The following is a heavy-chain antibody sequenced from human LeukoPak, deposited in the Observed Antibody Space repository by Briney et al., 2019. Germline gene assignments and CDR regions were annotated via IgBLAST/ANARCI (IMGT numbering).Heavy chain of an antibody. Sequence: PSQTLSLTCTVSGGSISSGGYYWSWVRQHPGKGVEWIGYIYYSGRTYDNPSLKSRVTISVNKSKKQCSRKKSSVTAADTAVYYCARVAVEMATISNWGTFDYWGQGTLVTVSS. CDR3: ARVAVEMATISNWGTFDY. D-gene: IGHD5-24*01. CDR1: GGSISSGGYY. V-gene: IGHV4-31*03. CDR2: IYYSGRT. J-gene: IGHJ4*02.